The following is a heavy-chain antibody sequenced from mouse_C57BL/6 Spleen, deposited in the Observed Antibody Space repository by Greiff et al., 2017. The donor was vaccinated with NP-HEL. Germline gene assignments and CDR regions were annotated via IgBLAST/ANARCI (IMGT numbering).Heavy chain of an antibody. CDR2: INPNYGTT. CDR1: GYSFTDYN. CDR3: AGGLRRGDYYAMDY. Sequence: VQLKESGPELVKPGASVKISCKASGYSFTDYNMNWVKQSNGKSLEWIGVINPNYGTTSYNQKFKGKATLTVDQSSSTAYMQLNSLTSEDSAVYYCAGGLRRGDYYAMDYWGQGTSVTVSS. D-gene: IGHD2-4*01. V-gene: IGHV1-39*01. J-gene: IGHJ4*01.